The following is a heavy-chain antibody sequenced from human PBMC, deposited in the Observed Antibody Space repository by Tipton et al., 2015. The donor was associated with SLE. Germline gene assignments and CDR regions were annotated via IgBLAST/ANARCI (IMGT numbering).Heavy chain of an antibody. D-gene: IGHD2-15*01. CDR1: GDSISGYY. CDR3: ATIDPDTESGVIPGDY. V-gene: IGHV4-59*01. J-gene: IGHJ4*02. Sequence: TLSLTCNVSGDSISGYYWNWIRQPPGKGLEWVGSISYSGSTYYNPSLKSRVALSVDASNNQFSLNLSSVTAADTALYYCATIDPDTESGVIPGDYWGQGILVTVSS. CDR2: ISYSGST.